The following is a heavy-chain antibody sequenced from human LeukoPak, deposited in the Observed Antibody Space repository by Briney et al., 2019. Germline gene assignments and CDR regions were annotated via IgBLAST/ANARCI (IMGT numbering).Heavy chain of an antibody. CDR2: IYYSGST. CDR3: ARVLGDSGSYYNVAFDI. CDR1: GGSISSGDYY. Sequence: SETLSLTCTVSGGSISSGDYYWSWIRQPPGKGLEWIGYIYYSGSTYYNPSLKSRVTISVDTSKNQFSLKLSSVTAADTAVYYCARVLGDSGSYYNVAFDIWGQGTMVTVSS. V-gene: IGHV4-30-4*01. J-gene: IGHJ3*02. D-gene: IGHD3-10*01.